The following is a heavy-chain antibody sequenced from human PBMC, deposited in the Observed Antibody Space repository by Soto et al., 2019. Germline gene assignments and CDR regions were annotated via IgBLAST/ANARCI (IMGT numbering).Heavy chain of an antibody. Sequence: QVQLVESGGGLVKPGGSLRLSCAASGFTFSDYYMSWIRQAPGKGLEWISYISTTSSYTNYADSVRGRFTISRDNARNSLYLQMDSLRGDDTAVYYCARDQNGWQQVNDYGGQGTLVTVPS. V-gene: IGHV3-11*05. J-gene: IGHJ4*02. CDR3: ARDQNGWQQVNDY. CDR1: GFTFSDYY. D-gene: IGHD6-19*01. CDR2: ISTTSSYT.